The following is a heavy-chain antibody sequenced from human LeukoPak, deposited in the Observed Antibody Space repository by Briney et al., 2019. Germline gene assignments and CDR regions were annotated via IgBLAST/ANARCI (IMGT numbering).Heavy chain of an antibody. CDR1: GGSFSSSNYY. V-gene: IGHV4-39*01. CDR3: ARHFDRDGYKSNAFDI. CDR2: MYYSGST. J-gene: IGHJ3*02. D-gene: IGHD5-24*01. Sequence: SETLSLTCTVSGGSFSSSNYYWGWIRQPPGKGPEWIGSMYYSGSTYYNASLRSRVAISVDTSKNQFSLKLTSVTAADTAVYYCARHFDRDGYKSNAFDIWGQGTMVTVSS.